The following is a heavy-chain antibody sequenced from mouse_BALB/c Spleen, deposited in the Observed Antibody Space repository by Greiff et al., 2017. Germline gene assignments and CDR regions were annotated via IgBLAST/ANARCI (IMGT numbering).Heavy chain of an antibody. J-gene: IGHJ4*01. D-gene: IGHD1-1*01. CDR2: IDPFNGGT. CDR1: GYSFTSYY. V-gene: IGHV1S135*01. CDR3: ARYYGEGYYAMDY. Sequence: VQLQQSGPELMKPGASVKISCKASGYSFTSYYMHWVKQSHGKSLEWIGYIDPFNGGTSYNQKFKGKATLTVDKSSSTAYMHLSSLTSEDSAVYYCARYYGEGYYAMDYWGQGTSVTVSS.